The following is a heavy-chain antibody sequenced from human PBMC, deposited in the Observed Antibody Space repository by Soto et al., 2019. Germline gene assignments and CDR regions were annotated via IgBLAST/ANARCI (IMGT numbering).Heavy chain of an antibody. D-gene: IGHD5-18*01. Sequence: QVHLQESGPRLVKPSETLSLTCTVSGGSISNYYWSWIRQPPGRGLEWIGHIFYSGSTNYNPALTRRVTISVDTSKSQFSLKLRSVTAADTAVYYCAKDSGYNYGYFRWFDPWGQGTLVTVSS. J-gene: IGHJ5*02. CDR1: GGSISNYY. CDR2: IFYSGST. V-gene: IGHV4-59*01. CDR3: AKDSGYNYGYFRWFDP.